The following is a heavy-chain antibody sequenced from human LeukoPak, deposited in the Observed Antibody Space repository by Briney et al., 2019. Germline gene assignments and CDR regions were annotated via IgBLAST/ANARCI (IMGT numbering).Heavy chain of an antibody. V-gene: IGHV5-51*01. Sequence: GESLKISCKGSGYNFTSYWIGWVRPLPGKGLEWMGIIYPGDSDTRYSPSFQGQVTISADKSISTAYLQWSSLKASDTAMYYCARQTNPPDHTYYYDSSGYASIDYWGQGTLVTVSS. CDR2: IYPGDSDT. D-gene: IGHD3-22*01. CDR3: ARQTNPPDHTYYYDSSGYASIDY. CDR1: GYNFTSYW. J-gene: IGHJ4*02.